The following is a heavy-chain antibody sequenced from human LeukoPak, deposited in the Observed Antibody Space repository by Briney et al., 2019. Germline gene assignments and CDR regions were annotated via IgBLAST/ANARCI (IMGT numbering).Heavy chain of an antibody. D-gene: IGHD4-23*01. V-gene: IGHV4-39*07. CDR2: IYYSGST. J-gene: IGHJ6*03. Sequence: NPSETLSLTCTVSGGSISSSSYYWGWIRQPPGKGLEWIGSIYYSGSTYYNPSLKSRVTISVDTSKSQFSLKLNSVTTADTAVYYCTRVSRIDYGGKPEGDVWGKGIMVTVS. CDR1: GGSISSSSYY. CDR3: TRVSRIDYGGKPEGDV.